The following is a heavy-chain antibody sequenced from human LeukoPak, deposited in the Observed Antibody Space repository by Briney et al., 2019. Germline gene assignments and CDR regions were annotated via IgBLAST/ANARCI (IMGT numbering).Heavy chain of an antibody. D-gene: IGHD2-2*01. J-gene: IGHJ4*02. CDR2: TNPSTGGT. V-gene: IGHV1-2*02. CDR1: GYTFTGSY. Sequence: ASVKVSCKTSGYTFTGSYLHWVRQVPGQGLEWMGWTNPSTGGTKSAQQFERRVTMTRDTSNTTGYLELRSLRLDDTATYYCARGGAFCSITTCHEFDHWGQGTLVIVSS. CDR3: ARGGAFCSITTCHEFDH.